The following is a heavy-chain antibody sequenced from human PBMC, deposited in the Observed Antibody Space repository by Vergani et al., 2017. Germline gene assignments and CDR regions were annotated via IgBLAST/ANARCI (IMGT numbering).Heavy chain of an antibody. J-gene: IGHJ4*02. Sequence: QVQLQESGPGLVKPSETLSLTCTVSGGSISSYYWSWIRQPPGKGLEWIGYIYYSGSTNYNPSLKSRVTISVDTSKNQFSLKLSSVTAADTAVYYCAVTMIVEEYYFDYWGQGTLVTVSS. CDR1: GGSISSYY. CDR2: IYYSGST. V-gene: IGHV4-59*08. D-gene: IGHD3-22*01. CDR3: AVTMIVEEYYFDY.